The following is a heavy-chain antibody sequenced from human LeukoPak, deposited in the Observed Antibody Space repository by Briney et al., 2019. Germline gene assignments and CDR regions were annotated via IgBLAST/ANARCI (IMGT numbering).Heavy chain of an antibody. CDR1: GGSFSGYY. J-gene: IGHJ4*02. D-gene: IGHD6-19*01. CDR2: INHSGST. V-gene: IGHV4-34*01. CDR3: ARGRRSYAWLVLQYYFDY. Sequence: SETLSLTCAVYGGSFSGYYWSWIRQPPGKGLEWIGEINHSGSTNYNPSLKSRVTISVDTSKNQFSLKLSSVTAADTAVYYCARGRRSYAWLVLQYYFDYWGQGTLVTVSS.